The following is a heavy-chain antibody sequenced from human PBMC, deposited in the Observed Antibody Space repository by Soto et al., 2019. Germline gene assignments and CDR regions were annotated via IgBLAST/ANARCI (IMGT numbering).Heavy chain of an antibody. D-gene: IGHD6-19*01. CDR2: IDLSNSGT. Sequence: GESLKISCKGFGYSFSNHWIGWVRQMPGKGLEWMGIIDLSNSGTRYSPSFQGQVAISADKSISTVYLQWSSLKASDTAMYYCARRTSTSGWRHYFDYWGQGTLVTVSS. CDR3: ARRTSTSGWRHYFDY. V-gene: IGHV5-51*01. J-gene: IGHJ4*02. CDR1: GYSFSNHW.